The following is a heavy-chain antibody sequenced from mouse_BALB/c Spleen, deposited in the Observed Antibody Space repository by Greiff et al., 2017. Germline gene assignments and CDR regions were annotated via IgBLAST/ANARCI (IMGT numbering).Heavy chain of an antibody. J-gene: IGHJ2*01. CDR2: INSNGGST. CDR1: GFTFSSYG. D-gene: IGHD1-2*01. CDR3: ARGVYYGYGFDY. Sequence: EVQGVESGGGLVQPGGSLKLSCAASGFTFSSYGMSWVRQTPDKRLELVATINSNGGSTYYPDSVKGRFTISRDNAKNTLYLQMSSLKSEDTAMYYCARGVYYGYGFDYWGQGTTLTVSS. V-gene: IGHV5-6-3*01.